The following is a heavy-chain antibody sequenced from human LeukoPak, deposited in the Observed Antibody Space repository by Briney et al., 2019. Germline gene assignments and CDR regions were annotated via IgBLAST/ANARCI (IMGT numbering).Heavy chain of an antibody. CDR1: GFTFSSYS. CDR2: ISSSSSTI. J-gene: IGHJ4*02. Sequence: GGSLRLSYAASGFTFSSYSMNWVRQAPGKGLEWVSYISSSSSTIYYADSVKGRFTISRDNAKNSLYLQMNSLRAEDTAVYYCARARWAVAGTGDYWGQGTLVTVSS. V-gene: IGHV3-48*01. D-gene: IGHD6-19*01. CDR3: ARARWAVAGTGDY.